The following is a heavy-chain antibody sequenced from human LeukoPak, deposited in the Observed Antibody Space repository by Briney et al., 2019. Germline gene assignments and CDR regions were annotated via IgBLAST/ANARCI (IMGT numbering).Heavy chain of an antibody. CDR1: GYTFTGYY. V-gene: IGHV1-2*02. D-gene: IGHD2-8*01. CDR3: AREGGSSLTIMVTNWFDP. J-gene: IGHJ5*02. CDR2: INPNTGGT. Sequence: ASVKVSCKASGYTFTGYYMHWVRQAPGQGLEWMGWINPNTGGTNYAQKFQGRVSMTRDTSIDTAYMELSRLTSDDTAVYYCAREGGSSLTIMVTNWFDPWGQGTLVTVSS.